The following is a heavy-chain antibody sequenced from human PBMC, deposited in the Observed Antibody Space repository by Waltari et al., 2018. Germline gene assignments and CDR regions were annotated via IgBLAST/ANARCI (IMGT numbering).Heavy chain of an antibody. CDR2: IYHSGST. D-gene: IGHD6-13*01. CDR3: ARRAAIAATGPTYYMDV. J-gene: IGHJ6*03. V-gene: IGHV4-38-2*01. CDR1: GYSISSGYY. Sequence: QAQLQESDPGLVKPSETLSLTCAVSGYSISSGYYWGWIRQPPGKGLEWIGSIYHSGSTYYNPSLKSRVTISVDTSKNQFSLKLSSVTAADTAVYYCARRAAIAATGPTYYMDVWGKGTTVTVSS.